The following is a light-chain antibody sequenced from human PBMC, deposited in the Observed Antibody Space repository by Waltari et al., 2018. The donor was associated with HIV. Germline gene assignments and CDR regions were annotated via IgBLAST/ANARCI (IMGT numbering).Light chain of an antibody. CDR2: RNN. CDR3: AAWDDSLSGLYV. CDR1: SSNIGRNY. J-gene: IGLJ1*01. Sequence: QSVLTQPPSASGTPGQRVTISCSGSSSNIGRNYVCWYQQLPGTAPKLLIYRNNERPPGVPDRLSGSKSGTSASLAISGLRSEDEADYYCAAWDDSLSGLYVFGTGTKVTVL. V-gene: IGLV1-47*01.